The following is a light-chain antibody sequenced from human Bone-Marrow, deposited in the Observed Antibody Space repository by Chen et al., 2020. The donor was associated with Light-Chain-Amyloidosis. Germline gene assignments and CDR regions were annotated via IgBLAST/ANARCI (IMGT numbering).Light chain of an antibody. V-gene: IGKV4-1*01. CDR3: QQYYSTPYT. CDR1: QSVLYSPNNENY. J-gene: IGKJ2*01. CDR2: WAS. Sequence: DIVLTQCPDSLAVSLGERHTINCKSSQSVLYSPNNENYFSWHQQKPGQPPILLIYWASIRQSGVPNRFSGRGSGTDFPLTIIKLQAEDVAVYYCQQYYSTPYTFGQGTKREIQ.